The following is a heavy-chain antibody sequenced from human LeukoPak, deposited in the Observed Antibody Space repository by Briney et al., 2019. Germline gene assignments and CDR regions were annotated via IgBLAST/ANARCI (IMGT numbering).Heavy chain of an antibody. Sequence: GGSLRLSCAASGFNVSYNYMSWVRQAPGKGLEWVSVIYSGGNTYYADSVKGRFTISRDNSKNTLYLQMNSLRAEDTAVYYCARNFISMVRGVIITTYSDYWGQGTLVTVSS. D-gene: IGHD3-10*01. V-gene: IGHV3-53*01. J-gene: IGHJ4*02. CDR2: IYSGGNT. CDR1: GFNVSYNY. CDR3: ARNFISMVRGVIITTYSDY.